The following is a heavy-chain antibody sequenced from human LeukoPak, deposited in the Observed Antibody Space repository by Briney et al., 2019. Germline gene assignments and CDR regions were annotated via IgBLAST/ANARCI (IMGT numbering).Heavy chain of an antibody. CDR3: AKEGWLQSWDY. V-gene: IGHV3-30*02. D-gene: IGHD5-24*01. CDR2: IRNDGSYR. CDR1: GFTFSSYG. J-gene: IGHJ4*02. Sequence: PGGSLRLSCAASGFTFSSYGMHWVRQAPGKGLEWVAFIRNDGSYRYYVDSVKGRFTISRDNSKNTLYLQMNSLRAEDTAVYYCAKEGWLQSWDYWGQGTLVTVSS.